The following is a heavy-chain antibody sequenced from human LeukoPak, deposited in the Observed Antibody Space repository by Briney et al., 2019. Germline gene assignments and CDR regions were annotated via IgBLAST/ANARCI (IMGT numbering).Heavy chain of an antibody. V-gene: IGHV3-74*01. CDR1: GFPFSSYW. Sequence: PGGSLRLSCAASGFPFSSYWMHWVRQAPGKGLVWVSRINSDGSSTSYADSVKGRFTSSRDNAKHTLYLQMNSLRAEDTAVYYCARANYYGSGTAAFDIWGQGTMVTVSS. J-gene: IGHJ3*02. D-gene: IGHD3-10*01. CDR3: ARANYYGSGTAAFDI. CDR2: INSDGSST.